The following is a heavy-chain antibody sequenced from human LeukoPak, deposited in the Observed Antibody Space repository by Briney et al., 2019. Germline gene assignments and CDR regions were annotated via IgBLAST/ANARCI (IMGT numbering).Heavy chain of an antibody. CDR3: ARQEDIKATPADY. D-gene: IGHD2-15*01. CDR1: GYSFTSSW. V-gene: IGHV5-51*01. J-gene: IGHJ4*02. CDR2: IYPGDSDT. Sequence: GESLKISCRVSGYSFTSSWIGWVRQMPGKGLEWMGIIYPGDSDTRYSPSFQGQVTISADKSISTAYLQWSSLKASDTAMYYCARQEDIKATPADYWGQRTLVTVSS.